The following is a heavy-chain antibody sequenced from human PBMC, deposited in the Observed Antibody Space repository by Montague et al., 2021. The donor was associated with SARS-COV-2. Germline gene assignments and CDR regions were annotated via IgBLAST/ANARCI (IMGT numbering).Heavy chain of an antibody. V-gene: IGHV4-39*01. J-gene: IGHJ5*02. D-gene: IGHD3-16*02. Sequence: SETLSLTCSVSGDSIRSSGYYWGWIRQPPGKGLEWIGTVYYSGSSNYNPSLKSRVTMPVDTSKNQFSLGLRSVTAADTAVYYCARRGFVELWLNLGWFDPWGQGTLVTVSS. CDR3: ARRGFVELWLNLGWFDP. CDR2: VYYSGSS. CDR1: GDSIRSSGYY.